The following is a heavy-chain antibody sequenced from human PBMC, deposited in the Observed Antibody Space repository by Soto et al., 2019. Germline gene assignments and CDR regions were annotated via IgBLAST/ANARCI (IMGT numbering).Heavy chain of an antibody. CDR2: ISSSGSTI. V-gene: IGHV3-11*01. D-gene: IGHD3-22*01. CDR3: ATDEMAPYYYDSSGYYPHYYGMDV. CDR1: GFTFSDYY. Sequence: VGSLRLSCAASGFTFSDYYMSWIRQAPGKGLEWVSYISSSGSTIYYADSVKGRFTISRDNAKNSLYLQMNSLRAEDTAVYYCATDEMAPYYYDSSGYYPHYYGMDVWGQGTTVTVSS. J-gene: IGHJ6*02.